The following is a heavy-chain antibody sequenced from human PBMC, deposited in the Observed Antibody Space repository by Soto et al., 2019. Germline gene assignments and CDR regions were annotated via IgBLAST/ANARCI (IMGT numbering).Heavy chain of an antibody. D-gene: IGHD2-15*01. CDR2: INPNSGGT. J-gene: IGHJ3*02. Sequence: ASVKVSCKASGYTFTGYYMHWVRQAPGQGLEWMGWINPNSGGTNYAQKFQGWVTMTRDTSISTAYMELSRLRSDDTAVYYCARVGSGPPWPGYCSGGSCSDAFDIWGQGTMVTVSS. V-gene: IGHV1-2*04. CDR3: ARVGSGPPWPGYCSGGSCSDAFDI. CDR1: GYTFTGYY.